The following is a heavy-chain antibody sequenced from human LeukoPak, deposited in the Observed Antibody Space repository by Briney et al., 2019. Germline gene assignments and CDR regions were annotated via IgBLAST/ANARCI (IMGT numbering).Heavy chain of an antibody. V-gene: IGHV3-21*01. D-gene: IGHD4-17*01. CDR1: GFTFSSYS. CDR3: ARDTITVTTPYFDY. Sequence: GGSLRLSCAASGFTFSSYSMNWVRQAPGKGLEWVSSISSSSSYIYYTDSVKGRFTISRDNAKNSLYLQMNSLRAEDTAVYYCARDTITVTTPYFDYWGQGTLVTVPS. CDR2: ISSSSSYI. J-gene: IGHJ4*02.